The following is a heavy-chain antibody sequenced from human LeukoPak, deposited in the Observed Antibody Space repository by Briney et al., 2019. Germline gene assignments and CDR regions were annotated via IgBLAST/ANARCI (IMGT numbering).Heavy chain of an antibody. D-gene: IGHD4-11*01. J-gene: IGHJ4*02. V-gene: IGHV3-30*02. Sequence: GGSLRLSCTASGFTLSSHAMHWVRQAPGKGLEWVAFIRYDGSNKYYADSVKGRFTISRDNSKNTLYLQMNSLRAEDTAVYYCAKDHEVSNYLPNSFDYWGQGTLVTVSS. CDR2: IRYDGSNK. CDR3: AKDHEVSNYLPNSFDY. CDR1: GFTLSSHA.